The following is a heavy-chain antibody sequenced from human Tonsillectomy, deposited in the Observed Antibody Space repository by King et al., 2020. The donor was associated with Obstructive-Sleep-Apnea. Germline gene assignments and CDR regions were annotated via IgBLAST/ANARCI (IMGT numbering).Heavy chain of an antibody. CDR1: RFTFTSYW. V-gene: IGHV3-7*01. CDR2: IKQEGREK. D-gene: IGHD5-12*01. Sequence: VQLVESGGTLVQPGGSLRLSCAASRFTFTSYWMSWVRQAPGGRLEWVANIKQEGREKYYLDCGRGRFTISRDNAKNSLYLKMNSLRAEDTAVYYCARGGYSGYGLGYWGQGTLVTVSS. J-gene: IGHJ4*02. CDR3: ARGGYSGYGLGY.